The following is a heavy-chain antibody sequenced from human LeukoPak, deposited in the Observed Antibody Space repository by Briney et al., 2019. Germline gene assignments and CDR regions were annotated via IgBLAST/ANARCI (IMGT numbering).Heavy chain of an antibody. J-gene: IGHJ4*02. CDR1: GFTFNNYV. Sequence: GGSLRLSCAASGFTFNNYVMRWVRQAPGKGLVWVSRINSDGSSTTYADSVKGRFTISRDNAKNTLYLQMNSLRAEDTGVYYCARIASHSSSWYDGGYWGQGTLVTVSS. CDR3: ARIASHSSSWYDGGY. V-gene: IGHV3-74*01. CDR2: INSDGSST. D-gene: IGHD6-13*01.